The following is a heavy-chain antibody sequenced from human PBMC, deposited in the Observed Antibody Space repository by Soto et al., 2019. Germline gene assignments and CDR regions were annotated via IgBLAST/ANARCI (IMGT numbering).Heavy chain of an antibody. V-gene: IGHV1-18*01. CDR2: ISAYNGNT. CDR3: ARVHYPTVVPAAIPFDY. J-gene: IGHJ4*02. Sequence: QVQLVQSGAEVKKPGASVKVSCKASGYTFTSYGISWVRQAPGQGLEWMGWISAYNGNTNYALKLQGRVTMTTDTSTSTAYMELRSLRSDDTAVYYCARVHYPTVVPAAIPFDYWGQGTLVTVSS. D-gene: IGHD2-2*01. CDR1: GYTFTSYG.